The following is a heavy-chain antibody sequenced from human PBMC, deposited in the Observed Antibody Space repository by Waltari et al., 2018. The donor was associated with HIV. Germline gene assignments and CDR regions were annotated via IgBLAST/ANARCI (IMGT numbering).Heavy chain of an antibody. J-gene: IGHJ6*02. CDR2: IYPVDSDT. D-gene: IGHD2-2*01. CDR3: ARLGYCSSARCPSGYYYSYGMGV. CDR1: GYNFTTYW. V-gene: IGHV5-51*01. Sequence: EVQLVQSGAEVKKPGESLKISCKGSGYNFTTYWIGWVRQMPGKGLGWMGIIYPVDSDTRYSPAFRGQVTISADKSMSTAYLQWSSLQASDTAIYYCARLGYCSSARCPSGYYYSYGMGVWGQGTTVTVSS.